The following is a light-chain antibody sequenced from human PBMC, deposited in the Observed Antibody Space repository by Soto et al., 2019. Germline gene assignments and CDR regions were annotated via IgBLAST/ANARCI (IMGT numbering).Light chain of an antibody. CDR2: SAS. J-gene: IGKJ4*01. CDR3: QQYNRCPPLT. Sequence: EIVMTQSPATLSVSPGERATLSCSASQNIGRNLAWYQQKPGQAPRLLIYSASTRAAGIPVRFSGSGSGTEFTATISSLQTEDVAVYSYQQYNRCPPLTFGQGTKLEIK. V-gene: IGKV3-15*01. CDR1: QNIGRN.